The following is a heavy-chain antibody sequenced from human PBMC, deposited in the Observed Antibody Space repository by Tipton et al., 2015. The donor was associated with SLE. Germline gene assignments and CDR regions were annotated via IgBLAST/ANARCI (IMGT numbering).Heavy chain of an antibody. CDR3: ARGSGGWLHFDY. Sequence: TLSLTCAVYGGSFSGYYWSWIRQPPEKGLEWIGEINHSGSTNYNPSLKSRVTISVDTSKNQFSLQLNSVTPEDTAVYYCARGSGGWLHFDYWGQGTLVTVSS. CDR2: INHSGST. J-gene: IGHJ4*02. D-gene: IGHD6-19*01. V-gene: IGHV4-34*01. CDR1: GGSFSGYY.